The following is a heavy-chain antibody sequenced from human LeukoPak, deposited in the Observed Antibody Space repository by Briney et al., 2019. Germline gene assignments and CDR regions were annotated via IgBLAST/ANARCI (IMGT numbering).Heavy chain of an antibody. J-gene: IGHJ6*02. CDR2: IYPDDSDT. CDR1: GYSFTSYW. Sequence: GESLKISCKGSGYSFTSYWIGWVRQMPGKGLEWRGMIYPDDSDTRYSPSFQGQVTISADKSISTAYLQWSSLNASDTAMYYCARRNPDHYYYYGMDVWGQGTTVTVSS. V-gene: IGHV5-51*01. CDR3: ARRNPDHYYYYGMDV.